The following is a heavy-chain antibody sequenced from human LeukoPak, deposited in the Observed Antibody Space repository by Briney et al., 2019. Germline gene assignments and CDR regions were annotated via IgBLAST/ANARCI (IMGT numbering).Heavy chain of an antibody. CDR3: ARENYADY. J-gene: IGHJ4*02. CDR2: ISYDGSNK. CDR1: GFTFSSYA. V-gene: IGHV3-30*04. Sequence: GRSLRLSCAASGFTFSSYAMHWVRQAPGKGLEWVAVISYDGSNKYYADSVKGRFTISRDNSKNTLYLQMNSLRAEDTAVYYCARENYADYWGQGTLVTVSS.